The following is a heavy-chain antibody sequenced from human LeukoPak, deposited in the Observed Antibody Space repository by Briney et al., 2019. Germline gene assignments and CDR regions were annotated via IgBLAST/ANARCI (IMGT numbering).Heavy chain of an antibody. CDR2: IYYSGST. V-gene: IGHV4-39*01. J-gene: IGHJ4*02. D-gene: IGHD4-17*01. Sequence: SETLSLTCTVSGGSISSSSYYWGWIRQPPGKGLEWIVSIYYSGSTYYNPSLKSRVTISVDTSKNQFSLRLYSVTAADTAVYYCASPSTVTYDYWGQGTLVTVSS. CDR1: GGSISSSSYY. CDR3: ASPSTVTYDY.